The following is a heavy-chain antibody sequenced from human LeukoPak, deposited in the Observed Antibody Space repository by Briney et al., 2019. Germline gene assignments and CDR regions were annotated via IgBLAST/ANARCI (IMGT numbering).Heavy chain of an antibody. J-gene: IGHJ4*02. CDR3: ARGYYDSSGYLIDY. Sequence: ASVKVSCKASGYTFTSYGISWVRQAPGQGLEWMGRINPNSGGTNYAQKFQGRVTMTRDTSISTAYMELSRLRSDDTAVYYCARGYYDSSGYLIDYWGQGTLVTVSS. V-gene: IGHV1-2*06. CDR1: GYTFTSYG. CDR2: INPNSGGT. D-gene: IGHD3-22*01.